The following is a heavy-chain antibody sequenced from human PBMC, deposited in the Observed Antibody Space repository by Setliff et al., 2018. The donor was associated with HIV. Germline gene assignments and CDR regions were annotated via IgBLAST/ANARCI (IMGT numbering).Heavy chain of an antibody. D-gene: IGHD4-4*01. CDR3: ARVTVSGRGLHF. CDR1: GYTFTGHD. Sequence: ASVKVSCKASGYTFTGHDIHWVRQAPGQGLEWMGWINRNSGGTNAAQRFQDRVTMTRDTSISTAYMELTRLKSDDTAVYSCARVTVSGRGLHFWGQGTLVTVSS. J-gene: IGHJ4*02. V-gene: IGHV1-2*02. CDR2: INRNSGGT.